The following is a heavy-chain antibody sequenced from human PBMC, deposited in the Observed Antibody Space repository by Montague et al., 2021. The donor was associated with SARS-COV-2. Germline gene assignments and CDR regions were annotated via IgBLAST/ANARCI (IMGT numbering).Heavy chain of an antibody. D-gene: IGHD3-16*02. CDR3: ARSYDYVWGSYRYLHWFDP. CDR2: INHSGST. Sequence: SETLSLTCTVSGGSISSGGYYWSWIRQPPGKGLEWIGEINHSGSTNYNPSLKSRVTISVDTSKNQFSLKLSSVTAADTAVYYCARSYDYVWGSYRYLHWFDPWGQGTLVTVSS. V-gene: IGHV4-39*07. J-gene: IGHJ5*02. CDR1: GGSISSGGYY.